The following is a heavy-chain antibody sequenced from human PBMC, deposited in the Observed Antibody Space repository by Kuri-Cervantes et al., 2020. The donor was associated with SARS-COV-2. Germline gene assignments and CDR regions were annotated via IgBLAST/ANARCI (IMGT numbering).Heavy chain of an antibody. V-gene: IGHV3-64*04. CDR1: GFTFSSYA. D-gene: IGHD3-3*01. CDR3: AKDSRYDFWSGYYFDY. CDR2: ISSNGGST. J-gene: IGHJ4*02. Sequence: GESLKISCSAFGFTFSSYAMHWVRQAPGKGLEYVSAISSNGGSTYYADSVKGRFTISRDNSKNTLYLQMNSLRAEDTAVYYRAKDSRYDFWSGYYFDYWGQGTLVTVSS.